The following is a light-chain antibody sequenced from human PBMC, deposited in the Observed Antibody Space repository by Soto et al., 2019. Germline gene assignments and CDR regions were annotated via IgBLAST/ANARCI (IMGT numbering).Light chain of an antibody. Sequence: GERATLSCGASQSVSSYLAWYQQKPGQAPRLLIYDASSRATGIPARFSGSGSGTDFTLTISSLEPEDFAVYYCQQRSNWFITFGQGTRLEIK. CDR2: DAS. J-gene: IGKJ5*01. CDR3: QQRSNWFIT. CDR1: QSVSSY. V-gene: IGKV3-11*01.